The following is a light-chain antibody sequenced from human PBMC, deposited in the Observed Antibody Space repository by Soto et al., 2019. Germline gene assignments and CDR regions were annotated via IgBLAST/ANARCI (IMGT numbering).Light chain of an antibody. J-gene: IGKJ4*01. V-gene: IGKV1-39*01. CDR3: QQSSNIPLT. Sequence: DIQMTQSPSSLSASVGDSVTISCRASQSITTLLNWYQKKPGKAPSLLIYAASSLRSGVPSRFSGAGSGTEFSLTISALQPEDFASYFCQQSSNIPLTFGGGTKVDIK. CDR1: QSITTL. CDR2: AAS.